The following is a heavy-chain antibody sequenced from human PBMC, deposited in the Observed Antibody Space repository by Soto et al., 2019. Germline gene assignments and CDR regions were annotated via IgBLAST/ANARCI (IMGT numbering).Heavy chain of an antibody. J-gene: IGHJ4*02. Sequence: GGSLRLSCAASGFTFDDYAMHWVRQAPGKGLEWVSGISWNSGSIGYADSVKGRFTISRDNAKNSLYLQMNSLRAEDTALYYCAKDIDLRTRNDFWSGPYDYWGQGTLVTVSS. CDR1: GFTFDDYA. CDR2: ISWNSGSI. D-gene: IGHD3-3*01. V-gene: IGHV3-9*01. CDR3: AKDIDLRTRNDFWSGPYDY.